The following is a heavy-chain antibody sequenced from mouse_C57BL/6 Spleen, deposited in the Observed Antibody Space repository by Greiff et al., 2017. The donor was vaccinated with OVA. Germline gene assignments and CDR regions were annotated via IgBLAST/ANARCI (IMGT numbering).Heavy chain of an antibody. V-gene: IGHV1-26*01. CDR3: AIYYDYGYFDV. CDR2: INPNNGGT. CDR1: GYTFTDYY. D-gene: IGHD2-4*01. Sequence: EVKLQQSGPELVKPGASVKISCKASGYTFTDYYMNWVKQSHGKSLEWIGDINPNNGGTSYNQKFKGKATLTVDKSSSTAYMELRSLTSEDSAVYYCAIYYDYGYFDVWGTGTTVTVSS. J-gene: IGHJ1*03.